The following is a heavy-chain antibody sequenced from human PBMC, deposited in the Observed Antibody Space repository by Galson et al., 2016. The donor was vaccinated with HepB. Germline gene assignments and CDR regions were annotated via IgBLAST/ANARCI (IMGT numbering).Heavy chain of an antibody. CDR2: IWYDGSNE. V-gene: IGHV3-33*08. J-gene: IGHJ6*02. D-gene: IGHD3-16*01. CDR3: ARDQNPLGDYYYGMDV. Sequence: LRLSCAASGITFSSYAMHWVRQAPGKGLEWVAVIWYDGSNEYYPDSVQGRFTISRDNSKNTLYLQMNSLRAEDTAVYYCARDQNPLGDYYYGMDVWGQGTTVTVSS. CDR1: GITFSSYA.